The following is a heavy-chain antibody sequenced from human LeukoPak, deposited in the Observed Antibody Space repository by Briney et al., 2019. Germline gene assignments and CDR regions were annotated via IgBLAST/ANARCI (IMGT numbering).Heavy chain of an antibody. D-gene: IGHD2/OR15-2a*01. J-gene: IGHJ4*02. CDR2: IYYSGRT. V-gene: IGHV4-30-4*01. CDR3: ARGRFYGPADY. CDR1: GGSISSGYYY. Sequence: PSETLSLTCSVSGGSISSGYYYWSWIRQPPGKGLEWVGYIYYSGRTYYSPSLMSRVTISIDTSKNQFSLKLSSVTDADTAVYYCARGRFYGPADYWGQGTLLTVSS.